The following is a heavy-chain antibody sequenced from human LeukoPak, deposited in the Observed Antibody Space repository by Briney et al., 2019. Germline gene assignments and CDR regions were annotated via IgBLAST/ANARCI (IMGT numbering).Heavy chain of an antibody. CDR1: GGSISSSSYY. CDR3: ARGEAAAVGY. Sequence: SETLSLTCTVSGGSISSSSYYWGWIRQPPGKGLEWIGSIYYSGSTYYNPSLKSRVTISVDTSKNQFSLKLSSVTAADTAVYYCARGEAAAVGYWGQGTLVTVSS. D-gene: IGHD6-13*01. J-gene: IGHJ4*02. CDR2: IYYSGST. V-gene: IGHV4-39*07.